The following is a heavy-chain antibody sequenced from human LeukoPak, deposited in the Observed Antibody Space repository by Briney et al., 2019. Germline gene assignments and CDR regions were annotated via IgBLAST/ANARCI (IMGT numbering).Heavy chain of an antibody. CDR1: GFTFSSYG. J-gene: IGHJ4*02. CDR3: AKCTTGYSRVLDY. CDR2: ISYDGSNK. Sequence: GGSLRLSCAASGFTFSSYGMHWVRQAPGKGLEWVAVISYDGSNKYYADSVKGRFTISRDNSKNTLYLQMNSLRAEDTAVYYCAKCTTGYSRVLDYWGQGTLVTVSS. D-gene: IGHD6-13*01. V-gene: IGHV3-30*18.